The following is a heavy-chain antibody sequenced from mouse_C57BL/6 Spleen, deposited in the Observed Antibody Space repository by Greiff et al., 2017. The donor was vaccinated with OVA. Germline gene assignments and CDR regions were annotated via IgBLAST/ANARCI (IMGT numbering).Heavy chain of an antibody. J-gene: IGHJ2*01. Sequence: VQLQQSGAELVKPGASVKLSCKASGYTFTSYWMHWVKQRPGQGLEWIGMIHPNSGSTNYNEKFKSKATLTVDKSSSTAYMQLSSLTSEDSAVYYCARGDLQYWGAFDYWGQGTTLTVSS. CDR2: IHPNSGST. CDR3: ARGDLQYWGAFDY. V-gene: IGHV1-64*01. CDR1: GYTFTSYW.